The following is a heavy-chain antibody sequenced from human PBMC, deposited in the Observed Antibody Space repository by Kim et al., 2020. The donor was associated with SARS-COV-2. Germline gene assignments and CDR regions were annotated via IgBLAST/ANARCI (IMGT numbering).Heavy chain of an antibody. CDR1: GDSVSSNSAA. D-gene: IGHD6-13*01. CDR2: TYYRSKWYN. Sequence: SQTLSLTCAISGDSVSSNSAAWNWIRQSPSRGLEWLGRTYYRSKWYNDYAVSVKSRITINPDTSKNQFSLQLNSVTPEDTAVYYCARDLWAYSSSWYLTEYYFDYWGQGTLVTVSS. V-gene: IGHV6-1*01. J-gene: IGHJ4*02. CDR3: ARDLWAYSSSWYLTEYYFDY.